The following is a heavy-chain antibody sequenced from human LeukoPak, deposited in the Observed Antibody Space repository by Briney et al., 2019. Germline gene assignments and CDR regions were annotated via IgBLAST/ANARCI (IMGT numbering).Heavy chain of an antibody. D-gene: IGHD2-21*01. J-gene: IGHJ4*02. Sequence: GGSLRLSCVASGFNFKDYWMSWVRQAPGKGLEWVANIKETGRELYYMDSVKGRFTISRDNTRNSLYLQMTSLRAEDTALYYCARNPAYDYSDYWGQGTLVTVSS. CDR3: ARNPAYDYSDY. CDR1: GFNFKDYW. CDR2: IKETGREL. V-gene: IGHV3-7*01.